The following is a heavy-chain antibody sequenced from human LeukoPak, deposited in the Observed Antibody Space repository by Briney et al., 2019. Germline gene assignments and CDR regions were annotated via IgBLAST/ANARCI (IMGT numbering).Heavy chain of an antibody. CDR2: IRYDGSNK. Sequence: GGSLRLSCAASGFTFSSYGMHWVRQAPGKGLEWVAFIRYDGSNKYYADSVKGRFTISRDNSKNTLYLQMNSLRAEDTAVYYCAKAPITIFGVASSYFDYWGQGTLVTVSS. CDR1: GFTFSSYG. D-gene: IGHD3-3*01. J-gene: IGHJ4*02. CDR3: AKAPITIFGVASSYFDY. V-gene: IGHV3-30*02.